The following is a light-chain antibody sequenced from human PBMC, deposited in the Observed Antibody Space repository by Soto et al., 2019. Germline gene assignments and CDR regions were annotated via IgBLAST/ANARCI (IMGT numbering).Light chain of an antibody. CDR1: QSITPW. CDR2: RAS. Sequence: DIQMTQSPSTLSASVGDRVTITCRASQSITPWLAWYQQKPGKAPELLIYRASSLVTGVPSRFSVSGSGTEFTLTIYSLQPVDFATSYCQHYHGLPYSFGQGTKLEIK. V-gene: IGKV1-5*03. J-gene: IGKJ2*01. CDR3: QHYHGLPYS.